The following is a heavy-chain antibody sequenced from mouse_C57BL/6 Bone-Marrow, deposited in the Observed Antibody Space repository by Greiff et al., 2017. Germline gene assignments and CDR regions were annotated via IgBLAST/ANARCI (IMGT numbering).Heavy chain of an antibody. CDR1: GYTFTSYW. D-gene: IGHD2-4*01. Sequence: QVQLKQPGAELVKPGASVKLSCKASGYTFTSYWMHCVQQRPGRGLEWIGRIDPNSGGTNYNEKFKSKATLTVDKPSSTAYMQRSSLTSEDSAVYYCARGDYDYDGAYCGQGTRVTVAA. J-gene: IGHJ3*01. V-gene: IGHV1-72*01. CDR2: IDPNSGGT. CDR3: ARGDYDYDGAY.